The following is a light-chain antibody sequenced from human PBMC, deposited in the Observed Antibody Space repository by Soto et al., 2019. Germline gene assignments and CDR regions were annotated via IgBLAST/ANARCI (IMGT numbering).Light chain of an antibody. J-gene: IGLJ3*02. CDR2: DVS. V-gene: IGLV2-14*03. Sequence: QSALTQPASVSGSPGQSITVSCTGTSRDVGGHNYVSWYQQHPGKAPQVIIYDVSNRPSGVSARFSGSKSGNTASLTISGLRADDEADYHCSSYSTSDTWVFGGGTQLTVL. CDR3: SSYSTSDTWV. CDR1: SRDVGGHNY.